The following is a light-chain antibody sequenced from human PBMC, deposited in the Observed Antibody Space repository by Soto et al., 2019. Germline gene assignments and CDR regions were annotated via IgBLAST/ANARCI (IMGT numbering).Light chain of an antibody. CDR1: QNIRNN. CDR2: DTS. Sequence: ILLTQSPCTLPLSPGESATLSCRSSQNIRNNLAWYQQKPGKAPRLLFSDTSTRATTVPARFNGSGSGTECSLAISNLPSEDFEVYYCHQYNNWPLTFGGGTKVNIK. V-gene: IGKV3-15*01. CDR3: HQYNNWPLT. J-gene: IGKJ4*01.